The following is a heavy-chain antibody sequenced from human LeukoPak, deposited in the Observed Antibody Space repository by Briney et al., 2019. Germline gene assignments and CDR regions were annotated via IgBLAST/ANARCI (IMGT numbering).Heavy chain of an antibody. V-gene: IGHV4-39*01. J-gene: IGHJ4*02. D-gene: IGHD1-26*01. CDR3: ARIVGATDYFDY. CDR1: GDSTSSSSYY. Sequence: SETLSLTCTVSGDSTSSSSYYWGWIPQPQGQELVWIGSIYYSGSTYYNPSLRSTVTISDDKYKNQFSLKLSSVTAADTAVYYCARIVGATDYFDYWGQGTLVTVS. CDR2: IYYSGST.